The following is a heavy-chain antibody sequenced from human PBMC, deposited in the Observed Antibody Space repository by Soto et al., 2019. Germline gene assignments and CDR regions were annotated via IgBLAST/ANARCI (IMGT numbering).Heavy chain of an antibody. Sequence: QVQLVQSGADVKKPGASVKVSCKASGYTFTSYGISWVRQAPGQGLEWVGWISPYNGDTNYAQKRQGRVTMTTDTFTSPAYMELRSLISDDTAVYYCARATQLSNRGVRGLFDPWGQGTLVTVSS. CDR2: ISPYNGDT. J-gene: IGHJ5*02. D-gene: IGHD2-2*01. CDR3: ARATQLSNRGVRGLFDP. V-gene: IGHV1-18*01. CDR1: GYTFTSYG.